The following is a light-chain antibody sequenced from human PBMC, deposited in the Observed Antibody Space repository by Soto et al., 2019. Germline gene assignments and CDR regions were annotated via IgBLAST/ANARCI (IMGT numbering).Light chain of an antibody. CDR1: QSVADNY. J-gene: IGKJ1*01. Sequence: DIVLTQSPGTLSLSPGDRATLSCRASQSVADNYLAWYQQKPGQPPRLLIYAASHRATGIPDTFSGSGSGTDFTLTITRLEPEDFALYYCQQYGHSPRTFGQGTKVDIK. CDR3: QQYGHSPRT. V-gene: IGKV3-20*01. CDR2: AAS.